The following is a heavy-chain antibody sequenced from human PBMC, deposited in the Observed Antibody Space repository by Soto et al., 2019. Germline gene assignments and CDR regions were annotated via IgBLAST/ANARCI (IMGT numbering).Heavy chain of an antibody. CDR3: ARHFETLNIVTTTGFNY. J-gene: IGHJ4*02. CDR1: GYSFTSYW. CDR2: IYPGDSDT. V-gene: IGHV5-51*01. D-gene: IGHD5-12*01. Sequence: GESLKISCKGSGYSFTSYWIGWVRQMPGKGLEWMGIIYPGDSDTRYSPSFQGQVTISADKSISTAYLQWSSLKASDTAMYYCARHFETLNIVTTTGFNYWGQGTLVTVSS.